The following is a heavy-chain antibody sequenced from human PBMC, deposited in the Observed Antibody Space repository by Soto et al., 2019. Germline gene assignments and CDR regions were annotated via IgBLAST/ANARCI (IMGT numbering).Heavy chain of an antibody. J-gene: IGHJ6*03. CDR2: IYWDDDK. Sequence: QITLKESGPTLVKPTQTLTLTCTFSGFSLTTSGEAVGWIRQPPGKALEWLALIYWDDDKRSRPPLKSRLTITKDTSKNQVVLTMTNMDPVDTATYYCAHIPGSGQLLYSYYYYMDVWGKGTTVTVSS. V-gene: IGHV2-5*02. CDR3: AHIPGSGQLLYSYYYYMDV. D-gene: IGHD3-10*01. CDR1: GFSLTTSGEA.